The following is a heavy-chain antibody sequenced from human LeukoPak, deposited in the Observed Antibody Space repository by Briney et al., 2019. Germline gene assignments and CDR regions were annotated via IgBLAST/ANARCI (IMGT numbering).Heavy chain of an antibody. CDR2: ISYDGSNK. J-gene: IGHJ6*02. CDR1: GFTFSSYA. D-gene: IGHD3-10*01. V-gene: IGHV3-30-3*01. Sequence: GRSLKLSCAASGFTFSSYAMHWVRQAPGKGLEWVAVISYDGSNKYYADSVKGRFTISRDNSKNTLYLQMNSLRAEDTAVYYCARIRPGYYGMAVWGQGPTVTVSS. CDR3: ARIRPGYYGMAV.